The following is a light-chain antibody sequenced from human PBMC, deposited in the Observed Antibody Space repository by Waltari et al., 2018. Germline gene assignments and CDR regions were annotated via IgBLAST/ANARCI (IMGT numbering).Light chain of an antibody. CDR1: SSDVGSYNL. Sequence: SALTQPASESRSPGQSINISCPVTSSDVGSYNLFSWYQQHPGKAPKLRIYEVSQRPSGVSNRFSGSKSGNTASLTISGLQAEDEADYYCCSYVGSNTFYVFGTGTKVTVL. CDR3: CSYVGSNTFYV. CDR2: EVS. J-gene: IGLJ1*01. V-gene: IGLV2-23*02.